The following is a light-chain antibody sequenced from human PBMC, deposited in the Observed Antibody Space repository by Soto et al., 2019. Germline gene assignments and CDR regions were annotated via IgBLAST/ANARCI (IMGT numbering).Light chain of an antibody. CDR2: DVN. Sequence: QSALTQPRSVSGSPGQSVTISCTGTSSDVGNYNYASWYQQHPGKAPKVMIYDVNKWPSGVPDRFSGSKSGNTASLTISGLQAEDEADYYCCSYAGSYTWVFGGGTKVTVL. V-gene: IGLV2-11*01. J-gene: IGLJ3*02. CDR3: CSYAGSYTWV. CDR1: SSDVGNYNY.